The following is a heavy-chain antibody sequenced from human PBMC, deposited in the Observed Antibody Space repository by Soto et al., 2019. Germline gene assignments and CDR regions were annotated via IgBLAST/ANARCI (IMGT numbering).Heavy chain of an antibody. CDR1: GFTFGNYW. Sequence: LRLSCAASGFTFGNYWMHWVRQAPGKGLEWVSRMNSDGSTTNYADSVKGRFTVSRDNAKNTLYLQMNSLRAEDTAVYYCATAEVDYWGPGTLVTVSS. CDR3: ATAEVDY. V-gene: IGHV3-74*01. CDR2: MNSDGSTT. J-gene: IGHJ4*02.